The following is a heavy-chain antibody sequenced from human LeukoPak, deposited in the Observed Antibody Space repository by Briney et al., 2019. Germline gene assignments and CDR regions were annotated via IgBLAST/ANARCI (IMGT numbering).Heavy chain of an antibody. CDR3: ARDQGVVTAIGWFDP. CDR2: IYYSGST. CDR1: AYSISSGYY. V-gene: IGHV4-38-2*02. J-gene: IGHJ5*02. D-gene: IGHD2-21*02. Sequence: SETLSLTCTVSAYSISSGYYWGWIRQPPGKGLEWIGYIYYSGSTNYNPSLKSRVTISVDTSKNQFSLKLSSVTAADTAVYCCARDQGVVTAIGWFDPWGQGTLVTVSS.